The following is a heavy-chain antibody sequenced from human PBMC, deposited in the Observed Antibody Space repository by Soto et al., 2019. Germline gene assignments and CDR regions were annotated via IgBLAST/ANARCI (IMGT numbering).Heavy chain of an antibody. CDR1: GGSFSGYY. D-gene: IGHD2-2*03. Sequence: QVQLQQWGAGLLKPSETLSLTCAVYGGSFSGYYWSWIRQPPGKGLEWIGEINHSGSNNYSPSLKSRVTFSVDTSKIQFSLKLGSVTAADTAVYYCARGMDIVVVPSAIVAWFDPWGQGTLVTVSS. CDR2: INHSGSN. V-gene: IGHV4-34*01. J-gene: IGHJ5*02. CDR3: ARGMDIVVVPSAIVAWFDP.